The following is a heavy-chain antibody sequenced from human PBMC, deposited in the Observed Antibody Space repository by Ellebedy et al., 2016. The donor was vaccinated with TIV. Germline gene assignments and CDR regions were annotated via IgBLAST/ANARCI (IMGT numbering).Heavy chain of an antibody. D-gene: IGHD3-10*02. CDR1: GFTFITYA. Sequence: GGSLRLSXAASGFTFITYAMSWVRQAPGQGLEWVSGISGRGTRTYYADSVKGRFTISRDNSNNTLYLQMNSLRAEDTAVYYCVRDSITMFFDPWGRGTLVTVSS. CDR3: VRDSITMFFDP. V-gene: IGHV3-23*01. CDR2: ISGRGTRT. J-gene: IGHJ5*02.